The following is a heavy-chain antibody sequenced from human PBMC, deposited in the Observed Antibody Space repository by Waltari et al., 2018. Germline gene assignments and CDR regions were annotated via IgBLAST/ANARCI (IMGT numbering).Heavy chain of an antibody. CDR3: ARRQAVTTRKFYWYFDL. CDR1: GGSFSGSY. Sequence: QVQLQQWGAGLLKPSETLSLTCAVYGGSFSGSYWSWIRQPPGKGLEWIGEINHSGSTNYNPSLKSRVTISVDTSKNQFSLKLSSVTAADTAVYYCARRQAVTTRKFYWYFDLWGRGTLVTVSS. CDR2: INHSGST. D-gene: IGHD4-4*01. V-gene: IGHV4-34*01. J-gene: IGHJ2*01.